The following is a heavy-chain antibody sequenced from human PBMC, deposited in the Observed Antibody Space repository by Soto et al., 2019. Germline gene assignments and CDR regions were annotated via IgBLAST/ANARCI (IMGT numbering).Heavy chain of an antibody. CDR2: ISYDGSNK. V-gene: IGHV3-30*18. Sequence: QVQLVESGGGVVQPGRSLRLSCAASGFTFSSYGMHWVRQAPGKGLEWVAVISYDGSNKYYADSVKGRFTISRDNSKNTLYLQMNSLRAEETAVYYCAKDTSSIVVVVAAMDGYFQHWGQGTLVTVSS. D-gene: IGHD2-15*01. J-gene: IGHJ1*01. CDR3: AKDTSSIVVVVAAMDGYFQH. CDR1: GFTFSSYG.